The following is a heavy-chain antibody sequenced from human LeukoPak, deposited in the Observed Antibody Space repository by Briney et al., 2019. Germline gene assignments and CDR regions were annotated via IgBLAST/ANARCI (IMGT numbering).Heavy chain of an antibody. CDR1: GGTFSSYA. D-gene: IGHD3-22*01. CDR3: ARGITYYYDSSGYGYYYMDV. J-gene: IGHJ6*03. Sequence: SVKVSCKASGGTFSSYAIIWVRQAPGQGLEWMGGIIPIFGTANYAQKFQGRVTITTDESTSTAYMELSSLRSEDTAVYYCARGITYYYDSSGYGYYYMDVWGKGTTVTVSS. V-gene: IGHV1-69*05. CDR2: IIPIFGTA.